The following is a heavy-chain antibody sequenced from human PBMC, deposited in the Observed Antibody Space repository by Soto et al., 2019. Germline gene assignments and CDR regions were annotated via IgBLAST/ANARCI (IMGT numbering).Heavy chain of an antibody. Sequence: QVQLVESGGGVVQPGRSLRLSCAASGFTFSRYGMHWVRQAPGKGLEWVAVISYDGSNKYYADSVKGRFTISRDNSKNTLYLQMNSLRAEDTAVYYCAKDRRIAVAGAFDHYYGMDFWGQGTTVTVSS. CDR1: GFTFSRYG. J-gene: IGHJ6*02. D-gene: IGHD6-19*01. CDR3: AKDRRIAVAGAFDHYYGMDF. CDR2: ISYDGSNK. V-gene: IGHV3-30*18.